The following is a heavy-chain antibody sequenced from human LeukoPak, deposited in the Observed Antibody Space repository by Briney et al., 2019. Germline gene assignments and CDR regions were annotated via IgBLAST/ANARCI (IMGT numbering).Heavy chain of an antibody. V-gene: IGHV3-21*01. CDR1: GFTFSDYN. Sequence: GGSLRLSCAASGFTFSDYNMNWVRQAPGKGLECVSFITSTSLNIYYADSVKGRLTISRDNAKNSLFLQMNSRRAEATAVYYCARVGAEGYSSSWYMDVWGKGTTVTVSS. D-gene: IGHD6-13*01. CDR2: ITSTSLNI. J-gene: IGHJ6*03. CDR3: ARVGAEGYSSSWYMDV.